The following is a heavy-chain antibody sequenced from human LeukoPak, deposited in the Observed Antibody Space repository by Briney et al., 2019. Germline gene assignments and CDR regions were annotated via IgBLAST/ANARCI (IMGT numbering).Heavy chain of an antibody. Sequence: SQTLSLTCAVSGDSISSDYYWAWIRPPPGQGLEWIGQIFHSGIAHYNPSLKSRVTMSVDTSRSQLSVNLNSVTAADTAVSYCARAGFGTAYNRFYYYMDVWGKGTTVTVSS. V-gene: IGHV4-38-2*01. CDR2: IFHSGIA. J-gene: IGHJ6*03. CDR1: GDSISSDYY. D-gene: IGHD3-16*01. CDR3: ARAGFGTAYNRFYYYMDV.